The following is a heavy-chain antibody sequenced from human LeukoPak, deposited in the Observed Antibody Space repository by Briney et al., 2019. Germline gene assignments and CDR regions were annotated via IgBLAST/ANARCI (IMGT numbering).Heavy chain of an antibody. Sequence: PGGSLRLSCAASGFTIDDYAMHWVRQPPGKGLEWVSLISGDGGSTYYADSVKGRFTISRDNSKNSLYLQMNSLRTEDTALYYCAKEDYYGSGSYFYWGQGTLVTVSS. D-gene: IGHD3-10*01. CDR1: GFTIDDYA. J-gene: IGHJ4*02. CDR3: AKEDYYGSGSYFY. V-gene: IGHV3-43*02. CDR2: ISGDGGST.